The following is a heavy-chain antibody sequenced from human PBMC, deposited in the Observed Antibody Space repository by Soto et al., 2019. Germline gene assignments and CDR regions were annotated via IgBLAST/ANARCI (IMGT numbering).Heavy chain of an antibody. D-gene: IGHD3-10*01. V-gene: IGHV3-23*01. Sequence: EVQLLESGGGLVQPGGSLRLSCAVSGFSFSTYGVTWVRQAPGKGLEWVCGVSGGSGVTHYADSVKGRFTITGDDSKNTVYLQMHSLRVEDTAVYYCARARVDILREVVKYNMDVWGPGATVTVS. J-gene: IGHJ6*03. CDR3: ARARVDILREVVKYNMDV. CDR2: VSGGSGVT. CDR1: GFSFSTYG.